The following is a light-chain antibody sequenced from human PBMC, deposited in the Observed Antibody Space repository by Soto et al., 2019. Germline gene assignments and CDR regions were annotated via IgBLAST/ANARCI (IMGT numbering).Light chain of an antibody. Sequence: DLQMTQSPSSLSASVGDRVTITCRASQSISSYLNWYQQKPGKAPKLLIYAASSLQSGVPSRFSGSGYGTDFTLTISSLQPEDFATYYGQQSYSTPRLTFGGGTKVEIK. CDR3: QQSYSTPRLT. CDR1: QSISSY. V-gene: IGKV1-39*01. J-gene: IGKJ4*01. CDR2: AAS.